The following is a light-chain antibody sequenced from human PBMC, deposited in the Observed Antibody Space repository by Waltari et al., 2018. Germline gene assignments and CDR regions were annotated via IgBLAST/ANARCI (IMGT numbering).Light chain of an antibody. CDR1: SSDVGGYKY. J-gene: IGLJ2*01. V-gene: IGLV2-14*03. CDR3: SSYTSSSNVI. Sequence: QSALTQPASLSGSPGQSITISCTGTSSDVGGYKYVSWYQQHPGKAPKLMIYDVSNRPSGVSNRFSGSKSGNTASLTISGLQAEDEADYYCSSYTSSSNVIFGGGTQLTVL. CDR2: DVS.